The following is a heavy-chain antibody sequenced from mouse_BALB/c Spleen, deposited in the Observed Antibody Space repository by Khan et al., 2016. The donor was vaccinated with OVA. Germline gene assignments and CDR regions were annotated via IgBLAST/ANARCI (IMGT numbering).Heavy chain of an antibody. CDR1: GYSFTSHT. CDR3: ARRTTGYALDY. V-gene: IGHV1-4*01. D-gene: IGHD2-14*01. J-gene: IGHJ4*01. CDR2: INHRSGYT. Sequence: VQLQQSGAELARPGASVKLSCKASGYSFTSHTMHWVKQRPGQGLEWIGNINHRSGYTNYNQKFKDKATLTEDKSSSTAYMQLSSLTSEDSAVYYFARRTTGYALDYWGQGTSVTVSS.